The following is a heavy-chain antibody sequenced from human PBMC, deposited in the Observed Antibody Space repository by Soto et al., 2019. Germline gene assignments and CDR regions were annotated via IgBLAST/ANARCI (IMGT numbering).Heavy chain of an antibody. J-gene: IGHJ4*02. CDR1: GGTFSSYA. D-gene: IGHD3-22*01. V-gene: IGHV1-69*13. CDR3: ARGPHYYDGFFDY. CDR2: IIPIFGTA. Sequence: GASVKVSCKASGGTFSSYAISWVRRAPGQGLEWMGGIIPIFGTANYAQKFQGRVTITADESTSTAYMELSSLRSEDTAVYYCARGPHYYDGFFDYWGQGTLVTVSS.